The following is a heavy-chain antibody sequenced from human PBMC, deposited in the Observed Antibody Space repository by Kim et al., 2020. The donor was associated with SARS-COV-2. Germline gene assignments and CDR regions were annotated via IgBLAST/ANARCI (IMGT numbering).Heavy chain of an antibody. V-gene: IGHV3-33*05. CDR2: ISYDGNDK. Sequence: GGSLRLSCVASGFTFSNFGMHWVRQAPGKGLEWVTFISYDGNDKYYADSVKGRFTISRDNSENTLYLQMNSLGADDTALYYCARDSYGFDLWGRGTLVTV. J-gene: IGHJ2*01. D-gene: IGHD3-16*01. CDR3: ARDSYGFDL. CDR1: GFTFSNFG.